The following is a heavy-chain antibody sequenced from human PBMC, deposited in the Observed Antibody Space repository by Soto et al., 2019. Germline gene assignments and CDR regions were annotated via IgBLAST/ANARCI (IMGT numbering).Heavy chain of an antibody. Sequence: PSETLSLTCAVSGGSFTSNNWWTWVRQPPGQGLEWIGEIYRTGSTNYNPSLKSRLTMSLDTSQNQFSLKLNSVTAADTAVYFCASVPSPFDVYYAMGVWGQGTTVNVSS. CDR2: IYRTGST. CDR1: GGSFTSNNW. V-gene: IGHV4-4*02. D-gene: IGHD3-16*01. CDR3: ASVPSPFDVYYAMGV. J-gene: IGHJ6*02.